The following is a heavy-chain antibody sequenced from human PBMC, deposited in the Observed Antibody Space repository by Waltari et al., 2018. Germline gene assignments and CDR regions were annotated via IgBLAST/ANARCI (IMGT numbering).Heavy chain of an antibody. V-gene: IGHV1-24*01. Sequence: QVQLVQSGAEVKKPGASVKVYCKVAGYTLPELSMQWVHQAPGKGLEWMGGFDPEDGETIYAQKFQGRVTMTEDTSTDTAYMELSSLRSEDTAVYYCAPIYYGSGSYDFDYWGQGTLVTVSS. D-gene: IGHD3-10*01. J-gene: IGHJ4*02. CDR3: APIYYGSGSYDFDY. CDR2: FDPEDGET. CDR1: GYTLPELS.